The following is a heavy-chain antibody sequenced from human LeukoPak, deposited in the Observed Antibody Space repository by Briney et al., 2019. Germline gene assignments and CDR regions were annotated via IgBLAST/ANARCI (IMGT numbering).Heavy chain of an antibody. V-gene: IGHV3-7*01. CDR3: VAKGYYHSSGGYNWFDP. Sequence: GGSQRLSCAASGFTFSSYAMHWVRQAPGKGLEWVANIAQDGSEKYYVDSVKGRFTISRDNAKNSLYLQMNSLRAEDTAVYYCVAKGYYHSSGGYNWFDPWGLGTLVTVSS. CDR1: GFTFSSYA. J-gene: IGHJ5*02. CDR2: IAQDGSEK. D-gene: IGHD3-10*01.